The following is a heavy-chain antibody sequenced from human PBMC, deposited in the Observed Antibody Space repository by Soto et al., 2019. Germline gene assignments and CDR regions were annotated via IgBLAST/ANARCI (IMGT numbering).Heavy chain of an antibody. D-gene: IGHD3-3*01. J-gene: IGHJ4*02. V-gene: IGHV3-30-3*01. CDR1: GFSFGTYS. CDR3: TVLRFLQWSPDVDH. Sequence: PGGSLRLSCVASGFSFGTYSMHWVRQAPGKGLEWVAIISYDGIKKYYADSVEGRFTISRDNSENTVYLQMNSLRAEDTAVYYCTVLRFLQWSPDVDHWGQGTLVTVSS. CDR2: ISYDGIKK.